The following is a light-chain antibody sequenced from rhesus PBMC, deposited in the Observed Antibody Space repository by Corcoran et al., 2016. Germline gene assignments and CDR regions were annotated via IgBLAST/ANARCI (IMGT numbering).Light chain of an antibody. V-gene: IGKV1-44*02. Sequence: DIQMTQSPSSLSASVGDRVTITCRASQTNRSSLAWYQQKAGKAPKLLIYGASNLESGVPARLSGSGSGTEFTLTIRSLQPDDFTTYFCQHYNILPFSFGQVTQVEIK. J-gene: IGKJ2*01. CDR2: GAS. CDR3: QHYNILPFS. CDR1: QTNRSS.